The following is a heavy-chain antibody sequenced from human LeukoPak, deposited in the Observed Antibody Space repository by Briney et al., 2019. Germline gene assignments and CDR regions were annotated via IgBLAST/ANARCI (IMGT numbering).Heavy chain of an antibody. CDR2: IYPGDSDT. D-gene: IGHD2-21*01. CDR3: ARTYCGGDCYPPYLFDY. CDR1: GYNFINYW. V-gene: IGHV5-51*01. Sequence: GESLKISCKTSGYNFINYWIVWVRQMPGKGLEWMGIIYPGDSDTRYSSSFQGQVTISADKSISTAYLQWSSLKASDTAMYYCARTYCGGDCYPPYLFDYWGQGTLVTVSS. J-gene: IGHJ4*02.